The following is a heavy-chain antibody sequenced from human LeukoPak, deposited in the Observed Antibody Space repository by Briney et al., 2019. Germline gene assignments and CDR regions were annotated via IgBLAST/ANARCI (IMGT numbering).Heavy chain of an antibody. Sequence: GGSLRLSCAASGFTFSSYGMHWVRQAPGKGLEWVAFIRYDGSNKYYADSVKGRFTISRDNSKNTLYLQMNSLRAEDTAVYYCAKLTFLTKEHCSSTSCYTGHDAFDIWGQGTMVTVSS. CDR2: IRYDGSNK. CDR3: AKLTFLTKEHCSSTSCYTGHDAFDI. D-gene: IGHD2-2*02. V-gene: IGHV3-30*02. CDR1: GFTFSSYG. J-gene: IGHJ3*02.